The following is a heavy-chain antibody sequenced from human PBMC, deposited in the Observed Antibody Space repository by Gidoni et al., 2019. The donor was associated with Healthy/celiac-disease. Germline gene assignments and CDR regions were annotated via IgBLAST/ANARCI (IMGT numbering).Heavy chain of an antibody. CDR1: GFTFSSYA. D-gene: IGHD3-22*01. J-gene: IGHJ4*02. CDR3: ARALGGYYSFDY. V-gene: IGHV3-30-3*01. CDR2: ISYDGSNK. Sequence: QVQLVESGGGVVQPGRSLRLSCAASGFTFSSYAMHWVRQAPGKGLEWVAVISYDGSNKYYADSVKGRFTSSRDNSKNTLYLQMNSLRAEDTAVYYCARALGGYYSFDYWGQGTLVTVSS.